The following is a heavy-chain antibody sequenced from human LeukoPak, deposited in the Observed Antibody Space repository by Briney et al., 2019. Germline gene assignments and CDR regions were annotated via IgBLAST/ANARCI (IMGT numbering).Heavy chain of an antibody. CDR1: GFTFSSYA. D-gene: IGHD3-22*01. V-gene: IGHV3-23*01. J-gene: IGHJ1*01. CDR3: AKALGRYYDDSSGIEYFQH. Sequence: GGSLRLSCAASGFTFSSYAMTWVRQAPGKGLEWVSTLSGSGGSTYYADSVKGRFTISRDNSKNTLYLQMNSLRAEDTAVYYCAKALGRYYDDSSGIEYFQHWGQGTLVTVSS. CDR2: LSGSGGST.